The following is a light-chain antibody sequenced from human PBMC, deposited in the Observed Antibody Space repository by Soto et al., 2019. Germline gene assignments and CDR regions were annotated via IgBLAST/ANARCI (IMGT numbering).Light chain of an antibody. J-gene: IGKJ2*01. CDR1: QSVSSSY. V-gene: IGKV3-20*01. CDR2: GAS. CDR3: QQYGNSPPNT. Sequence: EIVLTQSPGTLSLSPGERATLSCKASQSVSSSYLAWYQQKPGQAPRLLIYGASSRATGIPDRFSGSGSGTDLTLNISRLEPEDFAVYYCQQYGNSPPNTFGQGTKVEIK.